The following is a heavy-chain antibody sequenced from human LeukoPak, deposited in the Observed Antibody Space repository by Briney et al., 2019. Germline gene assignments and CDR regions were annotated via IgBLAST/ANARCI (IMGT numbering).Heavy chain of an antibody. V-gene: IGHV3-48*03. CDR3: ARVWVYLDY. Sequence: GGSLRLSCAASGFTFSRSGMHWVRQAPGKGLEWVSYISSSGSTIYYADSVKGRFTISRDNAKNSLYLQMNSLRAEDTAVYYCARVWVYLDYWGQGTLVTVSS. CDR1: GFTFSRSG. CDR2: ISSSGSTI. J-gene: IGHJ4*02. D-gene: IGHD3-10*01.